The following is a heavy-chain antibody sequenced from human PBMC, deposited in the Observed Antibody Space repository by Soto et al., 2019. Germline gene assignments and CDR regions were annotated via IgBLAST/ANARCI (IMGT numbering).Heavy chain of an antibody. CDR2: IDTDGRVT. Sequence: VQLVESGGGVVQPGRSLRLSCAASGLTFSGYWMHWVRQAPGQGLVWVSRIDTDGRVTNYADSVEGRFTISRDDAKNTLYLKRNSLGGEDTAFYYCARDPPHNWFAPGGQGPLVTVSS. V-gene: IGHV3-74*01. CDR1: GLTFSGYW. CDR3: ARDPPHNWFAP. J-gene: IGHJ5*02.